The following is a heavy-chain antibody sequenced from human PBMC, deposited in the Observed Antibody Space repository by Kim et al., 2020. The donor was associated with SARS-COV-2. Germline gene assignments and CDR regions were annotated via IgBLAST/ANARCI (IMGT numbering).Heavy chain of an antibody. CDR3: ANNLDALYYYESSGHGS. J-gene: IGHJ4*02. Sequence: VKGRITISRDNAKNSLYLQMNSLEAEDTALYYCANNLDALYYYESSGHGSWGQGTLVTVSS. D-gene: IGHD3-22*01. V-gene: IGHV3-9*01.